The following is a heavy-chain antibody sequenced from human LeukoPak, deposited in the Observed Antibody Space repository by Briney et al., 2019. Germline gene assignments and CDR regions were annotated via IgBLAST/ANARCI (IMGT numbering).Heavy chain of an antibody. V-gene: IGHV7-4-1*02. D-gene: IGHD3-10*01. CDR3: VRGTPTPGMDY. J-gene: IGHJ4*02. Sequence: ASVRVSCKASGYPFSAHFLNWVRQAPGQGLEWMGNIDTTTGNPRYAQDFTGRFVFSLDISVSTAYLQITSLKADDTAAYYCVRGTPTPGMDYWGQGTQVTVSS. CDR2: IDTTTGNP. CDR1: GYPFSAHF.